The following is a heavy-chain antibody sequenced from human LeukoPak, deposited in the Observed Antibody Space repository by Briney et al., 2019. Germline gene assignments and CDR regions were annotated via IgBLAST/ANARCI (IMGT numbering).Heavy chain of an antibody. CDR2: ISYYGSNK. CDR3: AKVDGYCSGGSWTGWFDP. D-gene: IGHD2-15*01. J-gene: IGHJ5*02. CDR1: GFTFSSYD. V-gene: IGHV3-30*18. Sequence: GRSLRLSCAASGFTFSSYDMHWVRQAPGKGLEWVADISYYGSNKYYADSVKGRFTISRDNSKNTLYMQMNSLRAQGMAVYYGAKVDGYCSGGSWTGWFDPWGQGNVVTVSA.